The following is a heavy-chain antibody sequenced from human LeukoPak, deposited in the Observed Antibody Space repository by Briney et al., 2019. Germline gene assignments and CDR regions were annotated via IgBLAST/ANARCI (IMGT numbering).Heavy chain of an antibody. CDR3: ARDGTRRYMDV. CDR1: GGSISSYY. V-gene: IGHV4-4*07. D-gene: IGHD1-14*01. Sequence: PTETLSLTCTVSGGSISSYYWSWIRQPAGKGLEWVGRIDTSGSTNYNPSLKSRVTISVDTSKNQFSLKLSSVTAADTAVYYCARDGTRRYMDVWGKGTTVTVSS. CDR2: IDTSGST. J-gene: IGHJ6*03.